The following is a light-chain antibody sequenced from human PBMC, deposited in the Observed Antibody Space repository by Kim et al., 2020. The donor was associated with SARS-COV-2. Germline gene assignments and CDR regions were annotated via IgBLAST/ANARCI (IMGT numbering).Light chain of an antibody. CDR3: QAWDSSTVV. V-gene: IGLV3-1*01. CDR1: KLGHKY. CDR2: QDS. Sequence: SVSPGKTATITCSGDKLGHKYACWYQQKPGQSPVLVIYQDSKRPPGIPERFSGSNSGNTATLTISGTQAMDEADYYCQAWDSSTVVFGGGTQLTVL. J-gene: IGLJ2*01.